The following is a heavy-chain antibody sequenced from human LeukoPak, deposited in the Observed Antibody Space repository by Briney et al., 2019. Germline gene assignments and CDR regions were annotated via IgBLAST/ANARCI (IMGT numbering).Heavy chain of an antibody. Sequence: GGSLRLSCAASGFTSSDHYMDWVRQAPGKGLEWVGRVKSKIDGGTTDYAAPVKDRFSISRDDSQNTLYLQMNSLKTEDTAVYYCTTARTRDSYYYDSTGYWGQGTLVTVSS. V-gene: IGHV3-15*07. CDR1: GFTSSDHY. J-gene: IGHJ4*02. CDR3: TTARTRDSYYYDSTGY. D-gene: IGHD3-22*01. CDR2: VKSKIDGGTT.